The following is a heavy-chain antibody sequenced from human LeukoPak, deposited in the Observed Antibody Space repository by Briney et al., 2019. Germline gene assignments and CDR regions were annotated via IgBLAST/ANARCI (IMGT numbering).Heavy chain of an antibody. Sequence: GGSLRLSCAASGFTFSNYWIHWVRQAPGKGLVCVSRINSDGTTIAYAASVKGRFTISRDNARNTLSLQMNSLRDEDTAVYYCARVTTYGPYHDYWGQGTLVTVSP. J-gene: IGHJ4*02. CDR1: GFTFSNYW. V-gene: IGHV3-74*01. CDR2: INSDGTTI. CDR3: ARVTTYGPYHDY. D-gene: IGHD3-10*01.